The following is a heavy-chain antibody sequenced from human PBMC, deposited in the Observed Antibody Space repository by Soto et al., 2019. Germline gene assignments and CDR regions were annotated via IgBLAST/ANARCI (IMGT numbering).Heavy chain of an antibody. D-gene: IGHD4-17*01. CDR1: VGTFSSYA. CDR2: IIPIFGKA. Sequence: QVQLVQSGAEVKKPGSSVKVSCKASVGTFSSYAIRWVRQAPGQGLEWMGGIIPIFGKANYAQKFQGRVTITADKSTNTSHMELSSLRSEDTAGYYCAGPTVTSRRPSAIWSYGMDVWGQGTTVTVSS. J-gene: IGHJ6*02. V-gene: IGHV1-69*06. CDR3: AGPTVTSRRPSAIWSYGMDV.